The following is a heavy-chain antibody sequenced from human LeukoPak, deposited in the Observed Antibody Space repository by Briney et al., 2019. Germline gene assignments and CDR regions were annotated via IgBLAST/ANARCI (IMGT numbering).Heavy chain of an antibody. J-gene: IGHJ4*02. D-gene: IGHD5-12*01. CDR3: ARGGYIDY. CDR2: ISTSSSII. Sequence: GGSLRLSCAASGFTLSSYWMHWVRQAPGKGLEWVSYISTSSSIIYYADSVKGRFTISRDTAKSSLYLQMTSLRDDDTAVYYCARGGYIDYWGQGTLVTVSS. V-gene: IGHV3-48*02. CDR1: GFTLSSYW.